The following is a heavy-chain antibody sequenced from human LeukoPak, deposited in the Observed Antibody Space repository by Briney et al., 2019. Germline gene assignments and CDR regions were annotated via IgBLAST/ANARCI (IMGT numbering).Heavy chain of an antibody. J-gene: IGHJ4*02. CDR3: AKDHGGYCSSTSCLGNDY. Sequence: GGSLRLSCAASGFTFSSYAMSWVRQAPGKGLEWVSAISGSGGSTYYADSVKGRFTISRDNSKNTLYLQMNSLRAEDTAVYYCAKDHGGYCSSTSCLGNDYWGQGTLVTVSS. D-gene: IGHD2-2*01. CDR2: ISGSGGST. V-gene: IGHV3-23*01. CDR1: GFTFSSYA.